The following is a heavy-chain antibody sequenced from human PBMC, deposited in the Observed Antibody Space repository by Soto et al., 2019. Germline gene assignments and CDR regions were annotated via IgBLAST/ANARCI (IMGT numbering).Heavy chain of an antibody. CDR1: GFTFSSYA. CDR3: AKTGFTLPQLVWEYYFDH. V-gene: IGHV3-23*01. Sequence: EVQLLESGGGLVQPGGSLRLSCAASGFTFSSYAMSWVRQAPGKGLEWVSAISGSGGSTYYADSVKGRFTISRDNSKNTLYLQMNSLRAEDAAVYYCAKTGFTLPQLVWEYYFDHWGQGTLVTVSS. CDR2: ISGSGGST. D-gene: IGHD6-13*01. J-gene: IGHJ4*02.